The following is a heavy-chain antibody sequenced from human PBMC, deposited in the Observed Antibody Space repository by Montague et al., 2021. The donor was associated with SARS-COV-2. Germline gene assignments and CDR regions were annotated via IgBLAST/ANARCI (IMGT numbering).Heavy chain of an antibody. V-gene: IGHV4-59*12. CDR2: IYYSGST. CDR3: ARTSYRDSSGYYSHDY. CDR1: GGSISSYY. Sequence: GTLSLTCTVSGGSISSYYWSWIRQPPGKGLEWIGYIYYSGSTNYNPSLKSRVTISVDTSKNQFSLELSSVTVADTAVYHCARTSYRDSSGYYSHDYCGQGILVTVSS. D-gene: IGHD3-22*01. J-gene: IGHJ4*02.